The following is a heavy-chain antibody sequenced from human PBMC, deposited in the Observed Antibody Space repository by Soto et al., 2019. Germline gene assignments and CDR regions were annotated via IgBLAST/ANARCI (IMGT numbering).Heavy chain of an antibody. J-gene: IGHJ4*01. CDR3: AKSGPTNFFDF. D-gene: IGHD1-26*01. CDR1: GFTFSSSA. V-gene: IGHV3-23*01. CDR2: ISDGGRFT. Sequence: GGSLSLSCAVSGFTFSSSAMNWVRQAPGKGLEWVSAISDGGRFTYYIDSVKGRFTVSRDDSKNTLYLQMNSLRAEDTAIYYCAKSGPTNFFDFWGHGTPVTVSS.